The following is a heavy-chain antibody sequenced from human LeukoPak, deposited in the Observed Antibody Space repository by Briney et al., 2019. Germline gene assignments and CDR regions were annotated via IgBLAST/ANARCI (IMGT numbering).Heavy chain of an antibody. Sequence: GESLKISCKGSGYSFTSYWIGWVRQMPGKGLEWMGIIYPGDSDTRYSPSFQGQVTISADKSISTAYLQWSSLKASDTAMYYCARTITPTVTIHPFDTWGQGTLVTVSS. CDR3: ARTITPTVTIHPFDT. D-gene: IGHD4-17*01. CDR2: IYPGDSDT. CDR1: GYSFTSYW. V-gene: IGHV5-51*01. J-gene: IGHJ5*02.